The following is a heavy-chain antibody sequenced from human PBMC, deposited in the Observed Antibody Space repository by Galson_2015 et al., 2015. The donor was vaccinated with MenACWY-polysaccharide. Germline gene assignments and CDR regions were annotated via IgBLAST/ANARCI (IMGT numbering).Heavy chain of an antibody. CDR2: ISHNGGST. CDR1: GFTFNTYA. CDR3: ARDERRSGSYGWFDP. D-gene: IGHD3-16*01. V-gene: IGHV3-64*04. Sequence: SLRLSCAASGFTFNTYAMHWVRQAPGKGLDYISSISHNGGSTYYADSVKGRFTISRDNSKNTLYLQMNSLKVEDTAVYHCARDERRSGSYGWFDPWGQGTLVTVSS. J-gene: IGHJ5*02.